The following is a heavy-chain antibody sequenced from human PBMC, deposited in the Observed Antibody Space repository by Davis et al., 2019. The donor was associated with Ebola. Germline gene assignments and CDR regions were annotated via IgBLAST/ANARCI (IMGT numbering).Heavy chain of an antibody. CDR1: GGSFSGYY. CDR3: VRHGGSHPGMDDYTFDL. Sequence: MPSETLSLTCAVYGGSFSGYYWSWIRQPPGKGLEWIGEINHSGSTNYNPSLKSRVAISVDTSKNQFSLILTSLTAADTAVYYCVRHGGSHPGMDDYTFDLWGQGMLLTVSS. D-gene: IGHD3-16*01. J-gene: IGHJ5*02. V-gene: IGHV4-34*01. CDR2: INHSGST.